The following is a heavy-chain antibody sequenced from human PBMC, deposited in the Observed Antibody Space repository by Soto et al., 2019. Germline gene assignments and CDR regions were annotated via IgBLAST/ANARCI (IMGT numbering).Heavy chain of an antibody. Sequence: SETLSLTCTVSGGSISSYYWSWIRQPPGKGLEWIGYIYYSGSTNYNPSLKSRVTISVDTSKNQFSLKLSSVTAADTAVYYCARAKRGYSYGPFYGMDVWGQGTTVTVSS. CDR2: IYYSGST. CDR1: GGSISSYY. V-gene: IGHV4-59*01. D-gene: IGHD5-18*01. CDR3: ARAKRGYSYGPFYGMDV. J-gene: IGHJ6*02.